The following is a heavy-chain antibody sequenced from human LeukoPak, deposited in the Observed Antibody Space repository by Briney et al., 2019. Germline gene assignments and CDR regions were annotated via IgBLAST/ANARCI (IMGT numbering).Heavy chain of an antibody. CDR3: AKDRYELRRAWDFDL. CDR2: IWYAGMNK. Sequence: PGGSLRLSCSASGFSFSSHGIHWVRQAPGKGLEWVGVIWYAGMNKYYGDSVKGRFTISRDNSKNTVYLHMSSLRVEDTALYYCAKDRYELRRAWDFDLWGRGTLVTVSS. J-gene: IGHJ2*01. D-gene: IGHD1-7*01. CDR1: GFSFSSHG. V-gene: IGHV3-33*06.